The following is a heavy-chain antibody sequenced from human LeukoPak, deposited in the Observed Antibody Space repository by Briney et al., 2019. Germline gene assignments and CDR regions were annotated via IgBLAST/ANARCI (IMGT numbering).Heavy chain of an antibody. CDR3: ARGRDGYKGGFDY. J-gene: IGHJ4*02. CDR1: GFTFSSYA. Sequence: GGSLRLSCAASGFTFSSYAMSWVRQAPGKGLEWVSAISGSGGSTYYADSVKGRFTISRDNAKDSLYLQMNSLRAEDTAIYYCARGRDGYKGGFDYWGQATLVTVSS. CDR2: ISGSGGST. D-gene: IGHD5-24*01. V-gene: IGHV3-23*01.